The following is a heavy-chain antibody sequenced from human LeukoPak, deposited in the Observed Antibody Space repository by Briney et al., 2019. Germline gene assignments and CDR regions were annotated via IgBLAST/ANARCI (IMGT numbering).Heavy chain of an antibody. CDR1: GFIFSNYG. D-gene: IGHD3-10*01. V-gene: IGHV3-23*01. CDR3: VKERMLWFGGLSAFYV. J-gene: IGHJ3*01. CDR2: ICGTGLSI. Sequence: GGSLRLSCAVSGFIFSNYGMNWVRQAPGEGLEWIAGICGTGLSIYYTASVKGRFIISRDNSRKTLYLQMNSLRSEDTAIYYCVKERMLWFGGLSAFYVWGEGTVVTVSS.